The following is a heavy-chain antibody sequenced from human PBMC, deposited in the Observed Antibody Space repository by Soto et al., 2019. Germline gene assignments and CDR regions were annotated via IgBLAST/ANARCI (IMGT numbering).Heavy chain of an antibody. CDR2: INPSGGST. CDR1: GYTFSNYY. CDR3: ARALAAGDY. D-gene: IGHD6-13*01. V-gene: IGHV1-46*04. Sequence: QVQLVQSGAEVKKPGASVKVSCKASGYTFSNYYIHWVRQAPGQGLEWMAIINPSGGSTTYAQKLQGRVTLTSDTSSSTVYMELSSIQSDDTAVYYCARALAAGDYWGQGTLVTVSS. J-gene: IGHJ4*02.